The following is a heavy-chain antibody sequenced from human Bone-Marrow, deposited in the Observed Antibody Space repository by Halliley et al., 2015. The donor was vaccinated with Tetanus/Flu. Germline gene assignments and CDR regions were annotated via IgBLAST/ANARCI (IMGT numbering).Heavy chain of an antibody. D-gene: IGHD3-22*01. CDR2: NYVGSST. J-gene: IGHJ5*02. Sequence: NYVGSSTISANSVKGRFPVSRDNAKNTLYLQMDSRRVEDTAVYYCARSPYYFDRSGYYYAAWGQGTRVSVSS. V-gene: IGHV3-53*01. CDR3: ARSPYYFDRSGYYYAA.